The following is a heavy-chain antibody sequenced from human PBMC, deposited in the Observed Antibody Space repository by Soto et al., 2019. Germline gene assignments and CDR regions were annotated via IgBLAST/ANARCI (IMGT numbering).Heavy chain of an antibody. CDR1: SYTFTSYK. CDR2: ISSSTGNS. J-gene: IGHJ4*02. CDR3: ALGNEGGVDY. Sequence: QVQVVQSGPEVKKPGASVKVSCRSSSYTFTSYKINWVRQSPGQGLEWMGWISSSTGNSYSAQSFKDRITMTADTATRTAYVELRSLRSDDRAVYFCALGNEGGVDYWGQGAVVTVS. D-gene: IGHD1-1*01. V-gene: IGHV1-18*04.